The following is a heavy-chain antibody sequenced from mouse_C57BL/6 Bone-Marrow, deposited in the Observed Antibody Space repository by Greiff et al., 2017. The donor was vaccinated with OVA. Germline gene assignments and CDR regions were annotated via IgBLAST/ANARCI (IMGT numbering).Heavy chain of an antibody. D-gene: IGHD1-1*01. V-gene: IGHV2-5*01. J-gene: IGHJ1*03. CDR3: AKIRDYYGSNWYFDV. CDR2: IWRGGST. Sequence: VKLMESGPGLVQPSQRLSITCTVSGFSLTSYGVHWVRQSPGKGLEWLGVIWRGGSTDYNAAFMSRLSITKDNSKSQVFFKMNSLQADDTAIYYCAKIRDYYGSNWYFDVWGTGTTVTVSS. CDR1: GFSLTSYG.